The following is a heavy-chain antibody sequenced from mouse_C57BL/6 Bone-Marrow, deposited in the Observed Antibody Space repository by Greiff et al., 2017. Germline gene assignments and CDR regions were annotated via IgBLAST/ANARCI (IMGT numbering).Heavy chain of an antibody. J-gene: IGHJ3*01. Sequence: QVQLQQPGAELVMPGASVKLSCKASGYTFTCYWMHWVKQRPGQGLEWIGEIDPSASYTNYNQKFKGKSTLTVDKSSSTAYMQLSSLTSEDSAVYYCAREDGYDVFAYWGQGTLVTVSA. CDR3: AREDGYDVFAY. CDR2: IDPSASYT. V-gene: IGHV1-69*01. D-gene: IGHD2-2*01. CDR1: GYTFTCYW.